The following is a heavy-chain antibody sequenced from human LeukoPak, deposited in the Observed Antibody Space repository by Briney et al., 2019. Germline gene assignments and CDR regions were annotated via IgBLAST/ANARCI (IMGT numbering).Heavy chain of an antibody. Sequence: GGSLRLSCEASGFTFSDYSMNWVRQAPGEGLEWLSYITSTSDTIYYADSVKGRFTSSRDNAKNSVYLQMNSLRAEDTAVYYCAGSSGYPFFDYWGQGTLVTVSS. CDR1: GFTFSDYS. J-gene: IGHJ4*02. CDR2: ITSTSDTI. CDR3: AGSSGYPFFDY. D-gene: IGHD3-22*01. V-gene: IGHV3-48*01.